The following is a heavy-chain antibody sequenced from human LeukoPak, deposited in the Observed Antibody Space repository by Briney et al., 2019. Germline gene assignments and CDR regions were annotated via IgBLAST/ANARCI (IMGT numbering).Heavy chain of an antibody. D-gene: IGHD5-24*01. CDR3: ARWGRVDGY. J-gene: IGHJ4*02. CDR2: IKGDGSEI. Sequence: GGSLRLSCAGSGFVFSNYWMSWLRQAPGKGLEWVAHIKGDGSEIYYVDPVKGRFTISRDNAKNSLCLQMNSLRVEDTALYYCARWGRVDGYWGQGTLVTVSS. CDR1: GFVFSNYW. V-gene: IGHV3-7*01.